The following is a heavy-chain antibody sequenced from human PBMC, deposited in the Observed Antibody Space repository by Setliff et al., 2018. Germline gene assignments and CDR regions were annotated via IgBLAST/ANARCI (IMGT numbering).Heavy chain of an antibody. CDR3: ARYRNYFDSSGQTQYYFDY. D-gene: IGHD3-22*01. CDR1: GGSMTDFF. CDR2: IYTKGST. V-gene: IGHV4-4*08. Sequence: SETLSLTCSVTGGSMTDFFWNWIRQPPGKGLEWIGYIYTKGSTNYSPSLRSRVTIDRSRNQFSLTLNSMTAADTAIYYCARYRNYFDSSGQTQYYFDYWGQGTLVTVSS. J-gene: IGHJ4*02.